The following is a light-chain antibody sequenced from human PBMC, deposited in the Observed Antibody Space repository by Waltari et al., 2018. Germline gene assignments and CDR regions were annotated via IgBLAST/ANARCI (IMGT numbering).Light chain of an antibody. CDR1: ESISKY. CDR2: HAS. J-gene: IGKJ1*01. Sequence: SCRASESISKYLAWYQQKPGQAPRLLIYHASSRATGIPDRVSGSGSGTDFSLTISRLEPEDFAVYYCQHYESLPVTFGQGTKVEIK. CDR3: QHYESLPVT. V-gene: IGKV3-20*01.